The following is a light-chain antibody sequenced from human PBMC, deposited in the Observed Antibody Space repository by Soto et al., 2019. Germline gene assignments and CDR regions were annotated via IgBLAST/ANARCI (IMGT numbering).Light chain of an antibody. Sequence: ESVMTQSRAPLSVSPGERATLSCRASQSVGSNLGWYQQKPGQAPRLLIFGASSRATGVPARFSGSGSATEFTLTINSLQSEDFAVYFWQQYDNLPLTFGPGTKVDI. J-gene: IGKJ3*01. CDR1: QSVGSN. CDR2: GAS. CDR3: QQYDNLPLT. V-gene: IGKV3-15*01.